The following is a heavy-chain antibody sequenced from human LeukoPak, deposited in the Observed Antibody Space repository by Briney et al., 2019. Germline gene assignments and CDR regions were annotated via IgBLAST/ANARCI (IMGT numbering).Heavy chain of an antibody. D-gene: IGHD6-13*01. CDR3: ARDPIGSRWPYYFDY. CDR2: IWYDGSNK. Sequence: PGGSLRLSCAASGFTFSSYGMHWVRQAPGKGLEWVAVIWYDGSNKYYADSVKGRFTISRDNSKNTLYLQMNSLRAEDTAVYYCARDPIGSRWPYYFDYWGQGTLVTVSS. CDR1: GFTFSSYG. V-gene: IGHV3-33*01. J-gene: IGHJ4*02.